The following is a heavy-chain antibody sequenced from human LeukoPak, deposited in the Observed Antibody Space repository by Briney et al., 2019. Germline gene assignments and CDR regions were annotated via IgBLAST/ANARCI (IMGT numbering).Heavy chain of an antibody. CDR3: ARGPPFRGSQGWFDP. J-gene: IGHJ5*02. CDR2: LNPNSGKS. D-gene: IGHD1-26*01. V-gene: IGHV1-8*01. CDR1: GYTFTSYD. Sequence: GASVKVSCKASGYTFTSYDINWVRQATGQGFEWMGWLNPNSGKSDFAQKFQGRVTMTRDTSISTACMELGSLISEDTAVYYCARGPPFRGSQGWFDPWGQGTLVIVSS.